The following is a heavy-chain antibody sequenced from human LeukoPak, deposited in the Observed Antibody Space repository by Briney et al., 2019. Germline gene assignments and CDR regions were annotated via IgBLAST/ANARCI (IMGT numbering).Heavy chain of an antibody. J-gene: IGHJ4*02. CDR3: ARAGYGSDEGFFDY. Sequence: SQTLSLTCTVSGDSISSGDYYWSWIRQPPGKGLEWIGNIYNGGITYYNPSLKSRVSISADTSKNQFSLDLSSVTAADTAVYYCARAGYGSDEGFFDYWGQGTLVTVSS. CDR2: IYNGGIT. CDR1: GDSISSGDYY. V-gene: IGHV4-30-4*01. D-gene: IGHD6-19*01.